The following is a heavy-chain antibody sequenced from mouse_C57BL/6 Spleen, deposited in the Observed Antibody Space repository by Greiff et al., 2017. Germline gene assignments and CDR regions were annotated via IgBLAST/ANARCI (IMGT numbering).Heavy chain of an antibody. Sequence: VQLQQSGPELVKPGASVKLSCTASGYSFTGYYMNWVKQSPEKSLEWIGEINPSTGGTTYNQKFKAKATLTVDKSSSTAYMQLKSLTSEDSAVYYCARATVVATRYFDVWGTGTTVTVSS. V-gene: IGHV1-42*01. CDR3: ARATVVATRYFDV. CDR2: INPSTGGT. J-gene: IGHJ1*03. CDR1: GYSFTGYY. D-gene: IGHD1-1*01.